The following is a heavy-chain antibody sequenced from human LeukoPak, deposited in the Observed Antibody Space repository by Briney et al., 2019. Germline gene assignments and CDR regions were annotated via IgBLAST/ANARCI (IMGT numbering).Heavy chain of an antibody. Sequence: GGSLRLSCVASGFSFSSNGMHWIRQAPGKGLEWVAVIWYDGSIKYYGDSVKGRFTISRDNSRNTLFLQMNNLRDEDTAIYYCGRDYAPPGRPNKAVEYWGLGTLVTGSS. CDR1: GFSFSSNG. V-gene: IGHV3-33*01. J-gene: IGHJ4*02. D-gene: IGHD1-1*01. CDR3: GRDYAPPGRPNKAVEY. CDR2: IWYDGSIK.